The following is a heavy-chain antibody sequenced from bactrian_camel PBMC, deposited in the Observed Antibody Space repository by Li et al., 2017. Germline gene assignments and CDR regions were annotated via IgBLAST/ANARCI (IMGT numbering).Heavy chain of an antibody. CDR3: AADLGWCGSAPLQREFRN. Sequence: VQLVESGGGSVQSGGSLRLSCAASGSGYVSGTYCLGWFRQVPGKEREGVAAIAPSTGSTYYDDSVKGRFTVSHVNSNYTMHLQMNSLKPEDTAVYYCAADLGWCGSAPLQREFRNWGQGTQVTVS. J-gene: IGHJ4*01. V-gene: IGHV3S1*01. CDR2: IAPSTGST. D-gene: IGHD6*01. CDR1: GSGYVSGTYC.